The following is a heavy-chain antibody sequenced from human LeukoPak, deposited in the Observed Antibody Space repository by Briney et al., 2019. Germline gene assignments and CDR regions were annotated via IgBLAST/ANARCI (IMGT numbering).Heavy chain of an antibody. Sequence: GGSLRLSCAASGFTFSSYSMNWVRQAPGKGLEWVSYISSSSSTIYYADSVKGRFTISRGNAKNSLYLQMNSLRAEDTAVYYCARDGAYYMDVWGKGTTVTVSS. V-gene: IGHV3-48*04. CDR3: ARDGAYYMDV. CDR2: ISSSSSTI. D-gene: IGHD3-16*01. J-gene: IGHJ6*03. CDR1: GFTFSSYS.